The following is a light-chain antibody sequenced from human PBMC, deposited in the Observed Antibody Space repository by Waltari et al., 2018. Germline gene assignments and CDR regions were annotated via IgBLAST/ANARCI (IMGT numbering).Light chain of an antibody. CDR1: QSVGTW. V-gene: IGKV1-5*03. Sequence: DIQMTQSPSTLSASVGDRVTISCRASQSVGTWLAWYQQKPGKAPKLRIYMASSLESGVPSRFSGSGSGTEFTLTISSLQPDDFATYSCQQYSSFSTFGQGTKLDI. CDR2: MAS. CDR3: QQYSSFST. J-gene: IGKJ2*01.